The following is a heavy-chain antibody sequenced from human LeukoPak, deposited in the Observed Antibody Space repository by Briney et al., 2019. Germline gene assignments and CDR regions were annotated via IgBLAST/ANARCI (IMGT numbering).Heavy chain of an antibody. CDR1: GGSFSGYS. V-gene: IGHV4-34*01. D-gene: IGHD6-13*01. CDR3: ARGSSLVDY. Sequence: SETLSLTCAVSGGSFSGYSWSWIRQPPGKGLEWIGEINHSGSTNYNPSLKSRVTISVDTSKNQFSLKLSSVTAADTAVYYCARGSSLVDYWGQGTLVTVSS. J-gene: IGHJ4*02. CDR2: INHSGST.